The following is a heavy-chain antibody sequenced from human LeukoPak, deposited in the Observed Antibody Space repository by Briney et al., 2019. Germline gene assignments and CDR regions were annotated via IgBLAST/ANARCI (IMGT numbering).Heavy chain of an antibody. CDR2: IIPIFGTA. J-gene: IGHJ4*02. CDR3: ARASSRVPTNY. D-gene: IGHD2-2*01. CDR1: GYTFTSYG. Sequence: ASVKVSCKASGYTFTSYGISWVRQAPGQGLEWMGGIIPIFGTANYAQKFQGRVTITADESTSTAYMELSSLRSEDTAVYYCARASSRVPTNYWGQGTLVTVSS. V-gene: IGHV1-69*13.